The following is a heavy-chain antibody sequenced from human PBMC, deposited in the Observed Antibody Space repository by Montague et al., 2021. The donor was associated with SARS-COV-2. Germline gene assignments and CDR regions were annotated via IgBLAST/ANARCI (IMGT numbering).Heavy chain of an antibody. CDR1: GFSLTTSAIC. V-gene: IGHV2-70*11. D-gene: IGHD3-9*01. J-gene: IGHJ4*02. CDR2: XDWDDDT. CDR3: ARVRYDILTGYQTRFDY. Sequence: PELVKPTKTPTLTCTFSGFSLTTSAICVSWIRQPPGKALEWLARXDWDDDTYYSPSLKTRLTISKDTSNNQVVLTMTNMDPVDTAVYYCARVRYDILTGYQTRFDYWGQGTLVTVSS.